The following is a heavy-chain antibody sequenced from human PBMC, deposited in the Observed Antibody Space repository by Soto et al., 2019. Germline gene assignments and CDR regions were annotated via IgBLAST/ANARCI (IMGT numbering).Heavy chain of an antibody. CDR3: ARPVGESSGYLLGWHFDL. J-gene: IGHJ2*01. D-gene: IGHD3-22*01. Sequence: PWVSMKIPWRSSGYKLTDYLIGWMRQMPGKGLGWMGIIYPGDSDIRYSPTFQGQVTISADKSISTAYLQWSSLKASDTAMYYCARPVGESSGYLLGWHFDLWGGGSLV. CDR1: GYKLTDYL. CDR2: IYPGDSDI. V-gene: IGHV5-51*01.